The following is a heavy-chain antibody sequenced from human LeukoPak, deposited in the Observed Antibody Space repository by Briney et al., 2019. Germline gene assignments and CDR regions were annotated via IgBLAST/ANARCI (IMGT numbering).Heavy chain of an antibody. J-gene: IGHJ3*02. Sequence: SETLSLTCTVSGGSFNNYYWGWIRQPPGKGLEWIGSIYYSGSTYYNPSLKSRVTISVDTSKNQFSLKLSSVTAADTAVYYCARATPYDDAFDIWGQGTMVTVSS. V-gene: IGHV4-39*07. D-gene: IGHD5-12*01. CDR3: ARATPYDDAFDI. CDR2: IYYSGST. CDR1: GGSFNNYY.